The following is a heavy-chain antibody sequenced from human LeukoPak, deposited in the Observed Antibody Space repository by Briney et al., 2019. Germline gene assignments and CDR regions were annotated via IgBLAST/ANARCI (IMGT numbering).Heavy chain of an antibody. CDR3: ARDHDWAFDL. D-gene: IGHD3-9*01. CDR1: GFPFGSYV. CDR2: INHNAEMI. V-gene: IGHV3-48*02. J-gene: IGHJ4*02. Sequence: PGGSLRLSCEGSGFPFGSYVMSWVRQAPGEGLEWIAYINHNAEMIFYPDFVEGRFTISRDNPKKSLYLQMNALRYEDTAIYYCARDHDWAFDLWGQGTLVTVSS.